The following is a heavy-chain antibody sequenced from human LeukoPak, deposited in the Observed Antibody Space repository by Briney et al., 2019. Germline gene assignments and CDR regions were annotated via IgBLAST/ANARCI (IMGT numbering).Heavy chain of an antibody. Sequence: SGGSLRLSCAASGFTFSNAWMSWVRQAPGKGLEWVGRIKSKTDGGTTDYAAPVKGRFTISRDGSKSTLFLQMDSLKTEDTAVYYCTTSYCGGDCYYYEGYWGQGTLVTVSS. V-gene: IGHV3-15*01. CDR2: IKSKTDGGTT. CDR3: TTSYCGGDCYYYEGY. CDR1: GFTFSNAW. D-gene: IGHD2-21*02. J-gene: IGHJ4*02.